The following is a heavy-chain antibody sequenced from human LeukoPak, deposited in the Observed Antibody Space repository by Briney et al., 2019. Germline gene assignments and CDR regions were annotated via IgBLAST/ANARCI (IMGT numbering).Heavy chain of an antibody. CDR3: ARGGGYDPGRFDY. Sequence: SQTLSLTCTVSGGSISSGDYYWSWIRQPPGKGLGWIGYIYYSGSTYYNPSLKSRVTISVDTSKNQFSLKLSSVTAADTAVYYCARGGGYDPGRFDYWGQGTLATVSS. CDR1: GGSISSGDYY. CDR2: IYYSGST. J-gene: IGHJ4*02. V-gene: IGHV4-30-4*08. D-gene: IGHD5-12*01.